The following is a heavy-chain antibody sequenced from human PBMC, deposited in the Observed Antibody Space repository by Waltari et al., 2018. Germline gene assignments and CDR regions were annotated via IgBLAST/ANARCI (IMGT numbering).Heavy chain of an antibody. J-gene: IGHJ4*02. V-gene: IGHV1-46*01. CDR3: ARGDGDYLQFDY. CDR2: INPSGGST. D-gene: IGHD4-17*01. CDR1: GYTLTELS. Sequence: QVQLVQSGAEVKKPGASVKVSCKVSGYTLTELSMHWVRQAPGKGLEWMGIINPSGGSTSYAQKFQGRVTMTRDTSTSTVYMELSSLRSEDTAVYYCARGDGDYLQFDYWGQGTLVTVSS.